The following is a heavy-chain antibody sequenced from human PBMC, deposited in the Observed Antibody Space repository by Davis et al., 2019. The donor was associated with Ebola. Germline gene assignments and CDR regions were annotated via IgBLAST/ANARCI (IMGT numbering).Heavy chain of an antibody. CDR1: GFTFSSYG. CDR3: AREGYYDQIDY. D-gene: IGHD3-3*01. Sequence: PGGSLRLSCAAPGFTFSSYGMHWVRQAPGKGLEWVAVIWYDGSNKYYADSVKGRFTISRDNSKNTLYLQMNSLRAEDTAVYYCAREGYYDQIDYWGQGTLVTVSS. V-gene: IGHV3-33*01. J-gene: IGHJ4*02. CDR2: IWYDGSNK.